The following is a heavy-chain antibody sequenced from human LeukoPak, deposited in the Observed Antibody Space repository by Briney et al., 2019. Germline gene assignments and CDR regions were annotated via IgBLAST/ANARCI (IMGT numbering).Heavy chain of an antibody. Sequence: GASVKVSCKASGYTFTGYYMHWVRQAPGQGLEWMGWINPNSGGTNYAQKFQGRVTMTRDTSISTAYMELSRLRSDDTAVYYCATMRSYYDSSGHYDYWGQGTLVTVSS. CDR2: INPNSGGT. V-gene: IGHV1-2*02. J-gene: IGHJ4*02. D-gene: IGHD3-22*01. CDR3: ATMRSYYDSSGHYDY. CDR1: GYTFTGYY.